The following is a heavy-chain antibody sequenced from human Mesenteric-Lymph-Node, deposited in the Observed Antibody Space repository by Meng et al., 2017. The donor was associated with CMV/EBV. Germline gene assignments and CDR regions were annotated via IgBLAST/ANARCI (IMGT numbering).Heavy chain of an antibody. D-gene: IGHD6-13*01. Sequence: SYYWTWIRQPPGKGLEWISDITASGASTYYADSVKGRFTISRDNSMSTLYVQMNSLRAEDTAVYYCAKGLHASSWSTYYFDHWGQGTLVTVSS. CDR2: ITASGAST. J-gene: IGHJ4*02. V-gene: IGHV3-23*01. CDR3: AKGLHASSWSTYYFDH. CDR1: SYY.